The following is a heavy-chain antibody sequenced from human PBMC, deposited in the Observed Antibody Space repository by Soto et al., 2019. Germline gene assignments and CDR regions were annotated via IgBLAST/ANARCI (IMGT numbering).Heavy chain of an antibody. CDR2: ISSSSSTI. Sequence: GGSLRLSCAASGFTFSSYSMNWVRQAPGKGVEWVSYISSSSSTIYYADSVKGRFTISRDNAKNSLYLQMNSLRDEDTAVYYCARDVVVVAATLLPDAFDIWGQGTMVTVSS. CDR3: ARDVVVVAATLLPDAFDI. V-gene: IGHV3-48*02. J-gene: IGHJ3*02. CDR1: GFTFSSYS. D-gene: IGHD2-15*01.